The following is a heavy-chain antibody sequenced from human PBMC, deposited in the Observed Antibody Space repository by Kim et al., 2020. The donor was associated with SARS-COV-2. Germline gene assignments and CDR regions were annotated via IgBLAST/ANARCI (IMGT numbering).Heavy chain of an antibody. CDR2: IYHSGST. Sequence: SETLSLTCAVSGGSISSSNWWSWVRQPPGKGLEWIGEIYHSGSTNYNLSLKSRVTISVDKSKNQFSLKLSCVTAADTAVYYCARVRGTIFGVVSRCRYYGIDNWSRGTTFTVSS. CDR1: GGSISSSNW. CDR3: ARVRGTIFGVVSRCRYYGIDN. V-gene: IGHV4-4*02. J-gene: IGHJ6*02. D-gene: IGHD3-3*01.